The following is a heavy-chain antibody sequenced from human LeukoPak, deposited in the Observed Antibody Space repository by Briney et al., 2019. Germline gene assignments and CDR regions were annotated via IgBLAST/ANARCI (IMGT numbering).Heavy chain of an antibody. CDR3: ARIRQRGTKYYFDY. CDR2: IRGKPNSYAT. J-gene: IGHJ4*02. V-gene: IGHV3-73*01. Sequence: GGSLKLSCAASGFTFSGSAMHWVRQASGKGLEWVGRIRGKPNSYATAYAASVKGRFTISRDDSKNTAYLQMSSLRAEDTAVYYCARIRQRGTKYYFDYWGQGTLVTVSS. D-gene: IGHD1-7*01. CDR1: GFTFSGSA.